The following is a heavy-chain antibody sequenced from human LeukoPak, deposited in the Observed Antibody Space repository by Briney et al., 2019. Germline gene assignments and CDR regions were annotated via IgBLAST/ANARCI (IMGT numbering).Heavy chain of an antibody. V-gene: IGHV3-30*03. CDR2: ISADGKTA. Sequence: PGRSLRLSCAASEFTFNSHVMHWFRQAPGKGLEWVAVISADGKTAYYADSLKGRFTISRDNSKNTPYLQMNSLRAEDTAVYYCARVGGSYYARWFDPWGQGTLVTVSS. CDR1: EFTFNSHV. J-gene: IGHJ5*02. CDR3: ARVGGSYYARWFDP. D-gene: IGHD1-26*01.